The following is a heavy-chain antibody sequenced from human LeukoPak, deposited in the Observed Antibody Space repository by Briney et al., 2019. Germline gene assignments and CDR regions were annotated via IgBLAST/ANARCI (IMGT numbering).Heavy chain of an antibody. Sequence: GASVKVSCKASGYTFTGYYMHWVRQAPGQGLEWMGWINPNSGGTNYAQKFQGRVTMTRDTSISTAYMELSRLRSDDTAVYYCARDPPHGYYDSSGPPFDYWGQGTLVTVSS. D-gene: IGHD3-22*01. J-gene: IGHJ4*02. CDR2: INPNSGGT. CDR1: GYTFTGYY. V-gene: IGHV1-2*02. CDR3: ARDPPHGYYDSSGPPFDY.